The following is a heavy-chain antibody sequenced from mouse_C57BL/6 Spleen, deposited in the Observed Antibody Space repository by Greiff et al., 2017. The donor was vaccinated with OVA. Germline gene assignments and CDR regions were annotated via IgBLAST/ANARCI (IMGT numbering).Heavy chain of an antibody. J-gene: IGHJ4*01. D-gene: IGHD3-2*02. Sequence: QVQLQQPGAELVKPGASVKLSCKASGYTFTSYWMHWVKQRPGQGLEWIGMIHPNSGSTNYNEKFKSKATLTVDKSSSTAYMQLSSLTSEDSAVYYCARDSSGPGAMDYWGQGTSVTVSS. CDR3: ARDSSGPGAMDY. CDR1: GYTFTSYW. CDR2: IHPNSGST. V-gene: IGHV1-64*01.